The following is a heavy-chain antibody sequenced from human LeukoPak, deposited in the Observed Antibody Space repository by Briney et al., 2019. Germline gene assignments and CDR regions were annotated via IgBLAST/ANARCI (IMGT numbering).Heavy chain of an antibody. CDR3: ARAGQTYGDYKPLDY. J-gene: IGHJ4*02. CDR2: IYYSGST. D-gene: IGHD4-17*01. Sequence: PSETLSLTCTVSGGSISSGGYYWSWIRQHPGKGLEWIGYIYYSGSTYYNPSLKSRVTISVDTSKNQFSLKLSSVTAADTAVYYCARAGQTYGDYKPLDYWGRGTLVTVSS. CDR1: GGSISSGGYY. V-gene: IGHV4-31*03.